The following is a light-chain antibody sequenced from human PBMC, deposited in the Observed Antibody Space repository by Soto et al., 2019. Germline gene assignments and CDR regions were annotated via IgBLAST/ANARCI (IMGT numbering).Light chain of an antibody. CDR3: GTWDSSLSAYV. V-gene: IGLV1-51*02. Sequence: QSVLTQAPSVSAAPGQTVTISCSGSSSNIGNNYVSWYQQLPGTAPKLLFYENNKRPSGIPDRFSGSKSGTSATLGITGLQSGDEADYYCGTWDSSLSAYVFGTGTKLTVL. CDR2: ENN. CDR1: SSNIGNNY. J-gene: IGLJ1*01.